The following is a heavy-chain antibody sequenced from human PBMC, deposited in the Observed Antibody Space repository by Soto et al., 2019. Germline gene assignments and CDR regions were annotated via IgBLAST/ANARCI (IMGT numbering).Heavy chain of an antibody. J-gene: IGHJ4*02. V-gene: IGHV4-4*02. CDR2: IHHSGST. CDR3: ARSFGWYAIDQ. D-gene: IGHD6-19*01. Sequence: QMQLQESGPGLVKPSETLSLTCAVSSASIISEQRWSWVRQPPGKGLEWIGEIHHSGSTNNNPSPRSRVPMSVDKSKNPFSPNLNSVTAADTAVYYCARSFGWYAIDQWGQGTLVIVSS. CDR1: SASIISEQR.